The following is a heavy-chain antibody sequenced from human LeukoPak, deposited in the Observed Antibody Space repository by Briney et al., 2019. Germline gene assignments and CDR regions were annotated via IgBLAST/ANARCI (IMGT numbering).Heavy chain of an antibody. D-gene: IGHD6-13*01. J-gene: IGHJ3*02. CDR3: ARGGIYSSSWYGFTDAFDI. CDR1: GYTFTRYY. CDR2: INPNSGGT. Sequence: ASVKVSCKASGYTFTRYYMHWVRQAPGQGLEWMGWINPNSGGTNYAQKFQGWVTMTRDTSISTAYMELSRLRSDDTAVYYCARGGIYSSSWYGFTDAFDIWGQGTMVTVSS. V-gene: IGHV1-2*04.